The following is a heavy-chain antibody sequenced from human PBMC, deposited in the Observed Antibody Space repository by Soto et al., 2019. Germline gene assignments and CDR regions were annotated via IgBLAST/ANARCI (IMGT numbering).Heavy chain of an antibody. CDR3: ARDHHGDYSSDY. J-gene: IGHJ4*02. D-gene: IGHD2-21*02. CDR1: GYTFTGYY. V-gene: IGHV1-2*02. CDR2: INPNSGGT. Sequence: GASVKVSCKASGYTFTGYYMHWVRQAPGQGLEWMGWINPNSGGTNYAQKLQGRVTMTTDTSTSTAYMELRSLRSDDTAVYYCARDHHGDYSSDYWGQGTLVTVSS.